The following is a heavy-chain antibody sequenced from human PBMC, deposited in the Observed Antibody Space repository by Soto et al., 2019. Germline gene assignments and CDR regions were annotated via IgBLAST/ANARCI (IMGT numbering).Heavy chain of an antibody. J-gene: IGHJ4*02. D-gene: IGHD6-13*01. Sequence: QVQLVESGGGLVKPGGSLSLSCAASGFTFSDYYMTWIRQAPGKGLEWVSYISSSGNSIYYADSVRGRFTVSMDNAKNSLFLQMNSLRAEDTAVYYCARRAAAGRSFDYWGLGTLVTVSS. CDR3: ARRAAAGRSFDY. CDR1: GFTFSDYY. V-gene: IGHV3-11*01. CDR2: ISSSGNSI.